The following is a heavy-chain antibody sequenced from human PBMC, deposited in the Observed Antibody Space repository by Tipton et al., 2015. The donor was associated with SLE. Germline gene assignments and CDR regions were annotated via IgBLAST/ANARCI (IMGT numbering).Heavy chain of an antibody. V-gene: IGHV4-59*11. Sequence: LRLSCTVSGGSTSSHYWSWIRQPPGKGLEWFGYIYYSGSTNYNPSLKSRVTISVDKSKNQFSLKLSSVPAADTAGYYCARKLNWYFDLWGRGTLVTVSS. CDR3: ARKLNWYFDL. D-gene: IGHD2-15*01. J-gene: IGHJ2*01. CDR2: IYYSGST. CDR1: GGSTSSHY.